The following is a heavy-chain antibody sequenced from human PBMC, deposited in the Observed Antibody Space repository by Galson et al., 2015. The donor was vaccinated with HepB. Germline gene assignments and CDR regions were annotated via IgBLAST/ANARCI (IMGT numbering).Heavy chain of an antibody. V-gene: IGHV3-74*01. CDR3: ARDRGTHGSGSYYID. CDR1: GFTFDDYT. Sequence: SLRLSCAASGFTFDDYTMHWVRQAPGKGLVWVSRINSDGSSTSYADSVKGRFTISRDDAKNTLYLQMNSLRAEDTAVYYCARDRGTHGSGSYYIDWGQGTLVTVSS. CDR2: INSDGSST. D-gene: IGHD3-10*01. J-gene: IGHJ4*02.